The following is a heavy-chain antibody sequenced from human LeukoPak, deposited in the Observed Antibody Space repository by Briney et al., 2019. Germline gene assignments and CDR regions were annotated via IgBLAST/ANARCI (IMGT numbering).Heavy chain of an antibody. CDR1: GHTFTGYY. J-gene: IGHJ6*03. Sequence: ASVKVSCKASGHTFTGYYMHWVRQAPGQGLEWMGWINPNSGGTNYAQKFQGRVTMTRDTSISTAYMDLSRLRSDDTAVYYCARGSSSRYYMDVWGKGTTVTVSS. D-gene: IGHD6-13*01. V-gene: IGHV1-2*02. CDR2: INPNSGGT. CDR3: ARGSSSRYYMDV.